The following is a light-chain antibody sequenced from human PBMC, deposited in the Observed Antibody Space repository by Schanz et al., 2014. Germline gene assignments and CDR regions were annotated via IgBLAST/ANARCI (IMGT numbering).Light chain of an antibody. J-gene: IGKJ1*01. CDR2: DAS. CDR1: QSISSW. Sequence: DIQMTQSPSPLSASVGDRVTITCRASQSISSWLAWYQQKPGKAPKLLIYDASSLESGVPSRFSCSGSGTEFTLTISSLQPDDFATYYCQQYNSYSWTFGQGTKVEIK. CDR3: QQYNSYSWT. V-gene: IGKV1-5*01.